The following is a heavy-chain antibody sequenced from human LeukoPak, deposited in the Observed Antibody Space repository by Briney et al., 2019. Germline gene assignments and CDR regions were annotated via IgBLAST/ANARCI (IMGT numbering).Heavy chain of an antibody. CDR1: GGSISSYY. D-gene: IGHD5-12*01. CDR2: IHYSGST. Sequence: PSETLSLTCTVSGGSISSYYWSWIRQPPGKGLEWIGYIHYSGSTNYNPSLKSRVTISVDTSKNQFSLKLSSVTAADTAVYYCARGGYSGYDMSFVFDYWGQGTLVTVSS. V-gene: IGHV4-59*01. CDR3: ARGGYSGYDMSFVFDY. J-gene: IGHJ4*02.